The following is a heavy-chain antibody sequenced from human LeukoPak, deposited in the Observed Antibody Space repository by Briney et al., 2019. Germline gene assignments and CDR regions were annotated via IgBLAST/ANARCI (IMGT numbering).Heavy chain of an antibody. D-gene: IGHD5-18*01. CDR2: IRYDGSNK. V-gene: IGHV3-30*02. J-gene: IGHJ4*02. CDR3: AKPLIRGYSYGLLDY. CDR1: GFTFDSYS. Sequence: GGSLRLSCAASGFTFDSYSMNWVRQAPGKGLEWVAFIRYDGSNKYYADSVKGRFTIPRDNSKNTLYLQMNSLRAEDTAVYYCAKPLIRGYSYGLLDYWGQGTLVTVSS.